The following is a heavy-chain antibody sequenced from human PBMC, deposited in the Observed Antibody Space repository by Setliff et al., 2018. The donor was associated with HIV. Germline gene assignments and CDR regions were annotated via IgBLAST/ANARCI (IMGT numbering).Heavy chain of an antibody. V-gene: IGHV4-39*07. CDR3: ARVGGGWYRDFDY. J-gene: IGHJ4*02. D-gene: IGHD6-19*01. CDR1: GGSISSSTYY. CDR2: IFYTGST. Sequence: SETLSLTCSVSGGSISSSTYYWGWIRQPPGKGLEWIGDIFYTGSTYYNPSLKSRVAISIDTSKNQFSLKLSSVTAADTAVYYCARVGGGWYRDFDYWGQGTLVTVSS.